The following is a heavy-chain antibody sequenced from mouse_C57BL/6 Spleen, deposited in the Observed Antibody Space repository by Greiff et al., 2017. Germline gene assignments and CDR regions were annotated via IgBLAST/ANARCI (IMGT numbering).Heavy chain of an antibody. V-gene: IGHV1-61*01. Sequence: QVQLQQPGAELVRPGSSVKLSYKASGYTFTSYWMDWVKQRPGQGLEWIGNIYPSDSETHYNQKFKDKATLTVDKSSSTAYMQLSSLTSEDSAVYYCARRITTVVDYWGQGTTLTVSS. D-gene: IGHD1-1*01. CDR3: ARRITTVVDY. J-gene: IGHJ2*01. CDR1: GYTFTSYW. CDR2: IYPSDSET.